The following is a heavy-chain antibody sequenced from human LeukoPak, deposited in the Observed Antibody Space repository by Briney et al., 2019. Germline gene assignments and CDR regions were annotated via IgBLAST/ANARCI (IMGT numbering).Heavy chain of an antibody. J-gene: IGHJ4*02. CDR1: RLTLSIYG. V-gene: IGHV3-30*02. CDR3: AKDLDCSGGTCNKAFDC. CDR2: ILYDGSDK. D-gene: IGHD2-15*01. Sequence: PGGSVTLFCVPSRLTLSIYGKLWVRHSRGEGGVGLAFILYDGSDKFYGDYVKGRFTTSRDNSNNTMYLQMSRLRVEDTAVYYCAKDLDCSGGTCNKAFDCWGQGTLVTVSS.